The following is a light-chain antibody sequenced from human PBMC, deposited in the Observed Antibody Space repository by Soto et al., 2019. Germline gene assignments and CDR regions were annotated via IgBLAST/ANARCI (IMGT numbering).Light chain of an antibody. Sequence: QSALTQPASVSGSPGQSITMSCTGNSSDFGSYNLLSWYQQHPGRAPKLMIYEGSKRPSGVSNRFSGSKSGNTASLTISGLQAEDEADYYCCSYAGSSTYVFGTGTKLTVL. V-gene: IGLV2-23*01. CDR2: EGS. CDR1: SSDFGSYNL. CDR3: CSYAGSSTYV. J-gene: IGLJ1*01.